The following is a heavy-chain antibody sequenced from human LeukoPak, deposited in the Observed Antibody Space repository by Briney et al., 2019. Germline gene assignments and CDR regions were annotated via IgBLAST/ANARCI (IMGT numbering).Heavy chain of an antibody. CDR2: ISGSGGST. V-gene: IGHV3-23*01. J-gene: IGHJ4*02. D-gene: IGHD5-18*01. Sequence: GGSLRLSCVASGFTFSSYAMSWVRQAPGKGLEWVSAISGSGGSTYYADSVKGRFTISRDNSKNTLYLQMNSLRAEDTAVYYCAKGEDVDTAMDYWGQGTLVTVSS. CDR1: GFTFSSYA. CDR3: AKGEDVDTAMDY.